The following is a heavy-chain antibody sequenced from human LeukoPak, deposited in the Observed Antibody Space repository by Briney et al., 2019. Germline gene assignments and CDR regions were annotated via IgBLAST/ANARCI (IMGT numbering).Heavy chain of an antibody. D-gene: IGHD3-3*01. CDR1: GFTFSSYG. CDR2: ISYDGSNK. CDR3: ATFSSPDY. J-gene: IGHJ4*02. Sequence: GGSLRLSCATSGFTFSSYGIHWVRQAPGKGLEWVAVISYDGSNKYYADSVKGRFTISRDNSKNTLYLQMNSLRAEDTAVYYCATFSSPDYWGQGTLVTVSS. V-gene: IGHV3-30*03.